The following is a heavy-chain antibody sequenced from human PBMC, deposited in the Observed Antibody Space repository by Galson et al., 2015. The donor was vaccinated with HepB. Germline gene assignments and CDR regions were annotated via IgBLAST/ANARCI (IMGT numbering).Heavy chain of an antibody. CDR3: ASDYYDSSGYYYYYYGMDV. CDR1: GFTFSSYW. CDR2: INSDGSST. V-gene: IGHV3-74*01. Sequence: SLRLSRAASGFTFSSYWMHWVRQAPGKGLVWVSRINSDGSSTSYADSVKGRFTISRDNAKNTLYLQMNSLRAEDTAVYYCASDYYDSSGYYYYYYGMDVWGQGTLVTVSS. D-gene: IGHD3-22*01. J-gene: IGHJ6*02.